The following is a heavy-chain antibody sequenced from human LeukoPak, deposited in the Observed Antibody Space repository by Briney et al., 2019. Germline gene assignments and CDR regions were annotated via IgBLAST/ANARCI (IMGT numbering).Heavy chain of an antibody. CDR1: GYTFTGYY. D-gene: IGHD5-18*01. Sequence: GASVKVSCKASGYTFTGYYMHWVRQAPGQGLGWMGWINPNSGGTNYAQKFQGRVTMTSDTSISTAYMELSRLRSDDTAVYYCATWGYSRGAFDIWGQGTMVTVSS. V-gene: IGHV1-2*02. J-gene: IGHJ3*02. CDR3: ATWGYSRGAFDI. CDR2: INPNSGGT.